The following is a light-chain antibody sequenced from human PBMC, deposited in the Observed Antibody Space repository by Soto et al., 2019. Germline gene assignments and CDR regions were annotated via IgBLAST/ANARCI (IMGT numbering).Light chain of an antibody. V-gene: IGKV1-5*03. CDR2: KAS. J-gene: IGKJ2*01. CDR3: QQYNRGYT. CDR1: QSISTW. Sequence: DIQMTQSPSTLSASVRDRVTITCRASQSISTWLTWYQQKPGKAPKLLIHKASSLESGVPTRFSGSGSGTEFTLTISSLQPDDFATYYCQQYNRGYTFGQGTKLEIK.